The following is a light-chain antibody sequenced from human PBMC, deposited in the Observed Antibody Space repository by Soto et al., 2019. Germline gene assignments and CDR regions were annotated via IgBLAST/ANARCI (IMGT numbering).Light chain of an antibody. J-gene: IGKJ1*01. CDR2: GVS. Sequence: EIVLTQSPGTLSLSPGERATLSCRASQRVSSSYLAWYQQKPGQAPRLLIYGVSTRAPGIPDRFRGSGSGTDFTLTLTRLEPEDFAVYYCHQYGSSPRTFGQGTKVEIK. CDR3: HQYGSSPRT. V-gene: IGKV3-20*01. CDR1: QRVSSSY.